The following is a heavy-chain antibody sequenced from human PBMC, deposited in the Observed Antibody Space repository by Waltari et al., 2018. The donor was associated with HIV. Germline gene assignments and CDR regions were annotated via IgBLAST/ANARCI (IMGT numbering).Heavy chain of an antibody. D-gene: IGHD3-22*01. CDR1: GNTFTWSG. J-gene: IGHJ6*02. V-gene: IGHV1-18*01. CDR3: ARLTHYYDTSGPDYYYYGMDV. Sequence: QVQLVQSGAEVKKPGASVKVSCKASGNTFTWSGISSVRQAPGQGLEWMGWVSAYNGNTNYAQKLQGRVSMTTETSTSTAYMELRSLRSDDTAVYYCARLTHYYDTSGPDYYYYGMDVWGQGTTVTVSS. CDR2: VSAYNGNT.